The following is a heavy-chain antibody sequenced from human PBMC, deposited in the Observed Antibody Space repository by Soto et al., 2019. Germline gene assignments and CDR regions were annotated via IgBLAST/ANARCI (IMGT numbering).Heavy chain of an antibody. V-gene: IGHV4-34*01. CDR2: INHSGST. CDR3: ARGIVVVPAAQRGYYYMDV. CDR1: GGSFSCYY. J-gene: IGHJ6*03. D-gene: IGHD2-2*01. Sequence: SETLSLTCAFYGGSFSCYYWSWIRQPPGKGLEWIGEINHSGSTNYNPSLKSRVTISVDTSKNQFSLKLSSVTAADTAVYYCARGIVVVPAAQRGYYYMDVWGKGTTVTVSS.